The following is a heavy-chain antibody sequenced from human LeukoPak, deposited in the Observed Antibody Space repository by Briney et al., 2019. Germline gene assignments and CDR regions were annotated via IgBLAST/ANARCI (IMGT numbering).Heavy chain of an antibody. J-gene: IGHJ3*02. CDR1: GYTFTGYY. V-gene: IGHV1-2*02. CDR2: INPNSGGT. D-gene: IGHD6-6*01. Sequence: ASVKVSCKASGYTFTGYYMHWVRQAPGQGLEWMGWINPNSGGTNYAQKFQGRVTMTRDTSISTAYIELSRLRSDDTAVYYCARDGPGSYSSSSGSAFDIWGQGTMVTVSS. CDR3: ARDGPGSYSSSSGSAFDI.